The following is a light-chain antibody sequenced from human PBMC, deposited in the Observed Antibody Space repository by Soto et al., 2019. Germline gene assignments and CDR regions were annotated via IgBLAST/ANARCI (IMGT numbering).Light chain of an antibody. Sequence: QSVLTQPPSVSGAPGQRVTISCTGSSSNIGGAYDVHWYQQLPGTAPKLLIYADKYRPSGVPDRFSGSKSGTSASLAITGLQADDEAEYYCQSYDSSRNAYVFGTGKKVTAL. J-gene: IGLJ1*01. CDR3: QSYDSSRNAYV. V-gene: IGLV1-40*01. CDR1: SSNIGGAYD. CDR2: ADK.